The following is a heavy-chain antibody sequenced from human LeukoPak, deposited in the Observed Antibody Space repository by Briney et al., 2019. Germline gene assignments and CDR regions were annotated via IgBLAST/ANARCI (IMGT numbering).Heavy chain of an antibody. J-gene: IGHJ4*02. CDR2: MYYSGST. D-gene: IGHD1-26*01. CDR3: ARGGGSYDY. V-gene: IGHV4-59*11. Sequence: SETLSLTCTDSGGSISSHCWTWIRQPPGKGLEWIGYMYYSGSTNYNPSLKSRVTISVDTSKNQFSLKLSSVTAADTAVYYCARGGGSYDYWGQGTLVTVSS. CDR1: GGSISSHC.